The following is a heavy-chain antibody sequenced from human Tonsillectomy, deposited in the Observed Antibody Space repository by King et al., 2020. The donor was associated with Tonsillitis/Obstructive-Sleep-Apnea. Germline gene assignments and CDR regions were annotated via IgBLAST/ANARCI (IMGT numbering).Heavy chain of an antibody. D-gene: IGHD3-10*01. Sequence: MQLQESGPGLVKPSETLSLTCTVSGGSTSSYYWSWIRQPPGKGLEWIGYIYYSGSTNYNPSLKSRVTISVDTSKNQFSLKLSSVTAADTAVYYCARGIRGDNDAFDIWGQGTMVTVSS. CDR1: GGSTSSYY. J-gene: IGHJ3*02. CDR2: IYYSGST. V-gene: IGHV4-59*01. CDR3: ARGIRGDNDAFDI.